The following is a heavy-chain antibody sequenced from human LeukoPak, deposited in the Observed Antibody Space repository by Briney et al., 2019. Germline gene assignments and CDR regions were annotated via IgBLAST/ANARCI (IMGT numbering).Heavy chain of an antibody. Sequence: SETLSLTCTVSGGSITSYYWSWIRQPAGKGLEWIGRIYNGGYTKYNSSLKSRVTMSVDTSKNQFSLKLTSVTAADTAVYYCARDPGEWGQGTLVTVSS. D-gene: IGHD7-27*01. J-gene: IGHJ4*02. CDR3: ARDPGE. V-gene: IGHV4-4*07. CDR2: IYNGGYT. CDR1: GGSITSYY.